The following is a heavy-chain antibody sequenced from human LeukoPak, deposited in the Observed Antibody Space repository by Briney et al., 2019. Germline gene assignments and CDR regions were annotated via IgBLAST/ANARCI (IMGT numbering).Heavy chain of an antibody. J-gene: IGHJ4*02. CDR3: ARDKRFGGVIVYYFDY. D-gene: IGHD3-16*02. V-gene: IGHV1-18*01. CDR1: GYTFNRYG. Sequence: ASVKVSCKASGYTFNRYGISWVRQAPGQGLEWMGWISAYNGNTNYAQKLQGRVTMTTDTSTSAAYMELRSLRSDDTAVYYCARDKRFGGVIVYYFDYWGREPWSPSPQ. CDR2: ISAYNGNT.